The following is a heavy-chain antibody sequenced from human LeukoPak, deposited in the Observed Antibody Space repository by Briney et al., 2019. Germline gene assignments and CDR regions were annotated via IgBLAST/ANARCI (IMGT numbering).Heavy chain of an antibody. CDR1: EFTFSAYA. Sequence: GGSLRLSCAASEFTFSAYAMNWVRQAPGKGLEWVAVISASGGNKYYADSVKGRFTVSRDKSKNTLSLQMSGLSADDTAVYACTRDLSRDMWHGLCYHPMDVWGEGTTVTVSS. CDR2: ISASGGNK. J-gene: IGHJ6*01. CDR3: TRDLSRDMWHGLCYHPMDV. V-gene: IGHV3-23*01. D-gene: IGHD3-10*01.